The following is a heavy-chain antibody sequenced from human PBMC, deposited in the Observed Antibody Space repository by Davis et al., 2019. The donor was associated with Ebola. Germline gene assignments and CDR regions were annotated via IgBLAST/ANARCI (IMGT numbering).Heavy chain of an antibody. J-gene: IGHJ4*02. D-gene: IGHD2-21*02. Sequence: GESLKISCAASGFTFSDYYMSWIRQAPGKGLEWVSYISSSGSTIYYADSVKGRFTISRDNAKNSLYLQMNSLRAEDTAVYYCARGRLAYCGGDCWDFDYWGQGTLVTVSS. CDR1: GFTFSDYY. CDR3: ARGRLAYCGGDCWDFDY. V-gene: IGHV3-11*01. CDR2: ISSSGSTI.